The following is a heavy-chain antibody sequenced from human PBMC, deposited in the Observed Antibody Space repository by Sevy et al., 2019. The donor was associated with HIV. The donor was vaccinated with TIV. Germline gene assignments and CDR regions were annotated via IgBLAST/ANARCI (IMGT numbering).Heavy chain of an antibody. CDR2: IITIFEII. J-gene: IGHJ6*03. D-gene: IGHD3-16*01. CDR1: RDTFSNYA. CDR3: ARGGTNARGDFYHYMDV. V-gene: IGHV1-69*10. Sequence: ASVKVSCKASRDTFSNYAISLVRQAPGQGLEWMGGIITIFEIINHAPKFQGRVTVTADKSTSTTYVELSSLRSDDTAVYYCARGGTNARGDFYHYMDVWGKGTTVTVSS.